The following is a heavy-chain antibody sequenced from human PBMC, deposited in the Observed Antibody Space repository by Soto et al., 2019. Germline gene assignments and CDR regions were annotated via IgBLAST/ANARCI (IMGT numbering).Heavy chain of an antibody. CDR2: IIPIPGTA. Sequence: QVQLVQSGAEVKKPGSSVKVSCKASGGTFGSYAISWVRQAPGQGLEWMGGIIPIPGTANYAQKFQGRVTIAADESTSTAYMELSSLRSEDTAVYYCARSHGSSTSLEIYYYYYYGIDVWGQGTTVTVSS. V-gene: IGHV1-69*01. J-gene: IGHJ6*02. D-gene: IGHD2-2*01. CDR1: GGTFGSYA. CDR3: ARSHGSSTSLEIYYYYYYGIDV.